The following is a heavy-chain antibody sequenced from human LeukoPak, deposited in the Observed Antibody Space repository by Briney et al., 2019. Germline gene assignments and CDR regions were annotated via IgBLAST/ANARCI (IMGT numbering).Heavy chain of an antibody. CDR2: IFYSGST. D-gene: IGHD4-23*01. CDR1: GGSMNYYY. J-gene: IGHJ2*01. V-gene: IGHV4-59*08. CDR3: ARQDGGNTLGYFDL. Sequence: SETLSLTCTVSGGSMNYYYWSWIRQPPGKGLEWIGYIFYSGSTKYNPSLKSRVTISVDTSKNQFSLKLSSVTAADTAVYYCARQDGGNTLGYFDLWGRGTLVTDSS.